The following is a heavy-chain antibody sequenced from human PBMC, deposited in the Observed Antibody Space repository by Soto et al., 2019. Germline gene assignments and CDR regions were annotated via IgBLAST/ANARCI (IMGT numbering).Heavy chain of an antibody. J-gene: IGHJ5*02. CDR2: IYYSGIT. V-gene: IGHV4-39*01. D-gene: IGHD7-27*01. CDR1: GGSVSSSTYY. Sequence: SETLSLTCTVSGGSVSSSTYYWGWIRQPPGKGLEWIGTIYYSGITYYNPSLQSRVTISVDTSKNQFSLRLSFVTAADAALYFCARQDVRAWGRFDPWGQRTLVTVSS. CDR3: ARQDVRAWGRFDP.